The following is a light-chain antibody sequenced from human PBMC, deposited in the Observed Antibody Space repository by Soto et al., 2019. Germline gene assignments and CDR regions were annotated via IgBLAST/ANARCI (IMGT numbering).Light chain of an antibody. V-gene: IGLV2-14*01. CDR3: SSYTSSSTRV. CDR2: EVS. Sequence: QSALTQPAPVSGSPGQSITISCTGTSSDVGGYNCVSWYQQHPGKAPKLIIYEVSNRPSGVSNRFSGSKSGNTASLTISGLQAEDEADYYCSSYTSSSTRVFGGGTKLTVL. CDR1: SSDVGGYNC. J-gene: IGLJ2*01.